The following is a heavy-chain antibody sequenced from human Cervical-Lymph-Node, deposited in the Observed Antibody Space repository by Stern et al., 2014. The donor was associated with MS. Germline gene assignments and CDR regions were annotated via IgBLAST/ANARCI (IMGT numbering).Heavy chain of an antibody. Sequence: EVQLVESGGGLVQPGGSLRLPCAASGFTFSSYWMHWVRPAPGKGLVWVSGMKYDGSRTNYADSVKGRFTISRDNAKSTLFLQMNSLRADDTAVYYCASNNHYGVSLDYWGQGALVTVSS. CDR2: MKYDGSRT. V-gene: IGHV3-74*01. D-gene: IGHD4-17*01. CDR3: ASNNHYGVSLDY. CDR1: GFTFSSYW. J-gene: IGHJ4*02.